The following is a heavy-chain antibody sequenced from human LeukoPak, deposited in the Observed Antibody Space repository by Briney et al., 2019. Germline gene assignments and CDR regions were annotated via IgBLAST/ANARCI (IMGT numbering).Heavy chain of an antibody. CDR1: GFTFSSYA. Sequence: PGGSLRLSCAASGFTFSSYAMSWVRQAPGKGLEWVSAISGSGGSTYYADSVKGRFTISRDNSKNTLYLQVNSLRAEDTAVYYCAKLRGYYDSSGTPPMDVWGQGTTVTVSS. J-gene: IGHJ6*02. CDR3: AKLRGYYDSSGTPPMDV. D-gene: IGHD3-22*01. V-gene: IGHV3-23*01. CDR2: ISGSGGST.